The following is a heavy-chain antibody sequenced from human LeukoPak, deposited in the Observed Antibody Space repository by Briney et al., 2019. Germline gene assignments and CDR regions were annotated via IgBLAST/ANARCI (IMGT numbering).Heavy chain of an antibody. CDR1: GFTFDNYA. CDR2: IRSKIYGGTT. V-gene: IGHV3-49*03. D-gene: IGHD5-12*01. J-gene: IGHJ4*02. Sequence: GGSLRLSCTASGFTFDNYAMSWFRLAPGKGLEWVGFIRSKIYGGTTEYAASVKGRFTISRDDSKSIAQLQMTSLKSEDTAVYYCVRYSGDADYWGQGTLVTVSS. CDR3: VRYSGDADY.